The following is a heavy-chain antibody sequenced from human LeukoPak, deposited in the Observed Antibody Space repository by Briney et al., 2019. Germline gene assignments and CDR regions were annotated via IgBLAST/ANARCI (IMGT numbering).Heavy chain of an antibody. D-gene: IGHD3-22*01. V-gene: IGHV1-18*01. CDR1: GYTFTSYG. CDR2: ISAYNGNT. CDR3: ARGPHYYDSIPLGAFDI. J-gene: IGHJ3*02. Sequence: GASVKVSCKASGYTFTSYGISWVRQAPGQGLEWMGWISAYNGNTNYAQKLQGRVTMTTDTSTSTAYMELRSLRSDDTAVYYCARGPHYYDSIPLGAFDIWGQGTMVTVS.